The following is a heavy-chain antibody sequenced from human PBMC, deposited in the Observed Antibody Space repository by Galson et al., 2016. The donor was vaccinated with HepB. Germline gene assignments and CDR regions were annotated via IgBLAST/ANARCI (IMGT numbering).Heavy chain of an antibody. V-gene: IGHV3-30*04. CDR1: GFIFSRYS. J-gene: IGHJ3*02. CDR2: ILYDGSKK. CDR3: ASPREIAGDGHDAFDI. D-gene: IGHD5-24*01. Sequence: SLRLSCAGSGFIFSRYSMYWVRQAPGKGLEWVAGILYDGSKKYYADSMRGRFTISRDNSKNTVDLQLNSLRTEDTAVYYCASPREIAGDGHDAFDIWGQGTMVTVSS.